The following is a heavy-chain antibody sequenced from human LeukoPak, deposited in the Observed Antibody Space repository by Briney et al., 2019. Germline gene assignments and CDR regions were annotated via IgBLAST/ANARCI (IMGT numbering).Heavy chain of an antibody. CDR3: ARGRLGLDYFDY. J-gene: IGHJ4*02. CDR1: GGSISSGGYS. V-gene: IGHV4-30-2*01. D-gene: IGHD6-19*01. Sequence: SETLSLTCAVSGGSISSGGYSWSWIRQPPGKGLEWIGYIYHSGSTYYNPSLKSRVTISVDRSKNQFSLKLSSVTAADTAVYYCARGRLGLDYFDYWGQGTPVTVSS. CDR2: IYHSGST.